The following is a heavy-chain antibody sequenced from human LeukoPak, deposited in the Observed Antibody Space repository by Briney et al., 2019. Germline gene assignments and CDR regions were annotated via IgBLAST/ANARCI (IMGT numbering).Heavy chain of an antibody. V-gene: IGHV1-2*02. Sequence: VASVKVSCKASGYTFTGYYMHWVRQAPGQGLEWMGWINPNSGGTNYAQKFQGRVTMTRDTSISTAYMELSRLRSDDTAVYYCARGPSRFGELLLYYFDYWGQGTLVTVSS. CDR3: ARGPSRFGELLLYYFDY. CDR1: GYTFTGYY. D-gene: IGHD3-10*02. CDR2: INPNSGGT. J-gene: IGHJ4*02.